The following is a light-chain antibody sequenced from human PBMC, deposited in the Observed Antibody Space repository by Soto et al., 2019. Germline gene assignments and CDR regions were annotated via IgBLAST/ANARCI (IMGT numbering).Light chain of an antibody. V-gene: IGKV4-1*01. Sequence: DIVMTQSPDSLAVSLCERATSNCKSSQIVLYSSNNKNYLAWYQQKPGQPPKLLIYWASTRESGVPDRFSGSGSGTDFTLTISSLQAEDVAVYYCQQYYSTPITFGQGTRLEIK. J-gene: IGKJ5*01. CDR2: WAS. CDR1: QIVLYSSNNKNY. CDR3: QQYYSTPIT.